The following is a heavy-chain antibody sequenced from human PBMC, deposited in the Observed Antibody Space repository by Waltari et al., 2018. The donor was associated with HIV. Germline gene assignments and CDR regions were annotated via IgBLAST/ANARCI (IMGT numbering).Heavy chain of an antibody. Sequence: QLQLQESGPGLVKPSETLSLTCSVSGGSITSSSYYWGWLRQSPGKGLEWVGTTYYSGTTYYNPSLKSRVAISVDTSKNQFSLKLTSVTATDTAVYFCARHGGSRVGWGLGLYWGQGSLVTVSS. CDR2: TYYSGTT. D-gene: IGHD6-19*01. CDR1: GGSITSSSYY. J-gene: IGHJ4*02. V-gene: IGHV4-39*01. CDR3: ARHGGSRVGWGLGLY.